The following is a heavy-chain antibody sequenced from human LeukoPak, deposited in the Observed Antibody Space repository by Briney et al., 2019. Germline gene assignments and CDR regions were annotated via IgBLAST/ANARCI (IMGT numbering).Heavy chain of an antibody. CDR3: ARGSSSSVPSADY. D-gene: IGHD6-13*01. CDR2: IKQDGSEK. Sequence: GGSLRLSCAVSGFTFSSYKMNWVRQAPGKGLEWVANIKQDGSEKYYVDSVKGRFTISRDNAKNSLYLQMNSLRAEDTAVYYCARGSSSSVPSADYWGQGTLVTVSS. J-gene: IGHJ4*02. V-gene: IGHV3-7*01. CDR1: GFTFSSYK.